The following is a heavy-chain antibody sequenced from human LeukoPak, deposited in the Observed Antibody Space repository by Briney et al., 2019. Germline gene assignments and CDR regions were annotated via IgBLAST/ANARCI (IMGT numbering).Heavy chain of an antibody. D-gene: IGHD1-26*01. CDR1: GGSISTYY. CDR3: ARSYGGSYNY. V-gene: IGHV4-59*01. CDR2: IHDSGRT. J-gene: IGHJ4*02. Sequence: SETLSLTCTASGGSISTYYWGWIRQPPGKGLEWIGSIHDSGRTNDNPSLKSRATISLDTSKNQFSLKLNSVTAADTAVYYCARSYGGSYNYWGQGTLVTVSS.